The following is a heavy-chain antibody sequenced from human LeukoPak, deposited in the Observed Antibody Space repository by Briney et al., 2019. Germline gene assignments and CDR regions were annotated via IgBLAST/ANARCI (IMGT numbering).Heavy chain of an antibody. D-gene: IGHD3-16*02. Sequence: GGSLRLSCAASGFTFSSYAMSWVRQAPGKGLEWVSAISGSGGSTYYADSVKGRFTISRDNSKNTLYLQMNSLRAEDTAVYYCAKKGTRDYVWGSYRYAPGGLDYWGQGTLVTVSS. V-gene: IGHV3-23*01. J-gene: IGHJ4*02. CDR1: GFTFSSYA. CDR2: ISGSGGST. CDR3: AKKGTRDYVWGSYRYAPGGLDY.